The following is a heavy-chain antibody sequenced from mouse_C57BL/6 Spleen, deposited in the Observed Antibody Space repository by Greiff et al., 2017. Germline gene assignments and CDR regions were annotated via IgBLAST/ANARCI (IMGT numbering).Heavy chain of an antibody. V-gene: IGHV1-54*01. D-gene: IGHD1-1*01. CDR2: INPGSGGT. J-gene: IGHJ3*01. CDR1: GYAFTNYL. CDR3: ARNRYYGSSYEWFAY. Sequence: QVQLQQSGAELVRPGTSVKVSCKASGYAFTNYLIEWVKQRPGQGLEWIGVINPGSGGTNYNEKFKGKATLTADKSSSTAYMQLSSQTSEDSAVYFGARNRYYGSSYEWFAYWGQGTLVTVSA.